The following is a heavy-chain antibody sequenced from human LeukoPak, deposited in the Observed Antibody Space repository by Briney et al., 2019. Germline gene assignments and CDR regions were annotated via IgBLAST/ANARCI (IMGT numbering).Heavy chain of an antibody. CDR1: GFTFSSYA. V-gene: IGHV3-23*01. D-gene: IGHD3-10*01. CDR3: ARDIRGSGNYGWFDP. Sequence: PGGSLRLSCVASGFTFSSYAMSWVRQAPGKGREWVAAISDSGGSTYYVDSVRGRFTISRDNSKNTLYLQMNSLRAEDTAIYSCARDIRGSGNYGWFDPWGQGTLVTVSS. CDR2: ISDSGGST. J-gene: IGHJ5*02.